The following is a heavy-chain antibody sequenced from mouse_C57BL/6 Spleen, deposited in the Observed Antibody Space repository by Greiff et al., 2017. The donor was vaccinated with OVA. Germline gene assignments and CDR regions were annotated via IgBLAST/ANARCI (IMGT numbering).Heavy chain of an antibody. CDR1: GFTFSSYT. Sequence: EVQLVESGGGLVKPGGSLTLSCAASGFTFSSYTMSWVRQTPEKRLEWVATISGGGGNPYYPDSVKGRFTISRDNAKSTLYLQMSSLRSEDTALYYCASHYYGSSGSYFDYWGQGTTLTVSS. V-gene: IGHV5-9*01. CDR3: ASHYYGSSGSYFDY. CDR2: ISGGGGNP. J-gene: IGHJ2*01. D-gene: IGHD1-1*01.